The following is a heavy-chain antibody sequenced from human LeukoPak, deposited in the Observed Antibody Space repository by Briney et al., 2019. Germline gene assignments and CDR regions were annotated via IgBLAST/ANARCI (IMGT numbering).Heavy chain of an antibody. V-gene: IGHV3-7*01. CDR2: IKPDGSQI. CDR1: GFTFSTYW. J-gene: IGHJ4*02. D-gene: IGHD4/OR15-4a*01. Sequence: PGGSLRLSCAASGFTFSTYWMTWVRQAPGKGLEWVANIKPDGSQIYYVDSVKGRFTISRDNAKNSLYLQMNSLRAEDTAVYYCARRAGAYSHPYDYWGQGTLVTVSS. CDR3: ARRAGAYSHPYDY.